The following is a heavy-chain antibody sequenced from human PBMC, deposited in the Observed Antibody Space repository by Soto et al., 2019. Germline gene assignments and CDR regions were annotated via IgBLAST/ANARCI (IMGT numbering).Heavy chain of an antibody. J-gene: IGHJ6*02. CDR2: IIPIFGTA. D-gene: IGHD2-21*02. CDR3: ARALRMVTAIRPSSRRYSDYGMDV. Sequence: LVKVSCKASGCTFSSYAISWVRQAPGQGLEWMGGIIPIFGTANYARKFQGRVTITADKSTSTAYMELRSLRYEDTAVYYCARALRMVTAIRPSSRRYSDYGMDVWGQGTRVTVSS. CDR1: GCTFSSYA. V-gene: IGHV1-69*06.